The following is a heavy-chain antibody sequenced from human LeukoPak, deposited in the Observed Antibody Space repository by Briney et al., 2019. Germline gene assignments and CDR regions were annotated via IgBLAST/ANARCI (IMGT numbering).Heavy chain of an antibody. CDR3: ARQATVVTTLDV. Sequence: GGTLTLSCAASGLLVSTNYMNWIRQAPGKGLEWVSIIYRDGRAIHAAAVKGRFSISRDNSKNTVSVQMNSLRAEYTSVYYCARQATVVTTLDVWGQGTTVTVSS. J-gene: IGHJ6*02. CDR1: GLLVSTNY. D-gene: IGHD3-10*01. V-gene: IGHV3-53*01. CDR2: IYRDGRA.